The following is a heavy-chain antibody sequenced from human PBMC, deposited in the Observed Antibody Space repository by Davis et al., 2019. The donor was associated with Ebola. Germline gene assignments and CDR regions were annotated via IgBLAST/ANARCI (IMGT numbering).Heavy chain of an antibody. V-gene: IGHV4-31*03. CDR2: IYYSGST. CDR3: ARGPSLRGFDY. Sequence: SETLSLTCTVSGGSISSGGYYWSWIRQHPGKGLEWIGYIYYSGSTYYNPSLKSRVTISVDTSKNQFSLKLSSVTAADTAVYYCARGPSLRGFDYWGQGTLVTVSS. CDR1: GGSISSGGYY. D-gene: IGHD4-17*01. J-gene: IGHJ4*02.